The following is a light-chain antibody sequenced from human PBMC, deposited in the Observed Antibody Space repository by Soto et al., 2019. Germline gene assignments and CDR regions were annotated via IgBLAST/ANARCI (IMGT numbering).Light chain of an antibody. V-gene: IGLV2-14*01. CDR2: EVS. Sequence: VLAQPASVSGSPGQSVAISCTGTSSDVGAYNYVSWYQQHPGKAPKLLLSEVSNRPSGVSDRFSGSKSGNTASLTISGLQAEDEADYYCSSLTTSFTYVFGTGTKVTVL. J-gene: IGLJ1*01. CDR1: SSDVGAYNY. CDR3: SSLTTSFTYV.